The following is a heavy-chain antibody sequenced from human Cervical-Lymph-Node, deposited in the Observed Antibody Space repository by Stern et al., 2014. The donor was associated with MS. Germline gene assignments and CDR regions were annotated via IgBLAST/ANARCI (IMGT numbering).Heavy chain of an antibody. D-gene: IGHD1-14*01. J-gene: IGHJ4*02. CDR3: TVTSAASEIDF. V-gene: IGHV1-69*01. CDR1: GGNFSTYA. Sequence: VQLEESGDEMKKPGSSVKVSCKTSGGNFSTYAVSWVRQAPGQGLEWMGGIIPISGAADSAQRFQGRVSITADESTRTAYMELRSLRSEDTAVYFCTVTSAASEIDFWGQGTRVLVSS. CDR2: IIPISGAA.